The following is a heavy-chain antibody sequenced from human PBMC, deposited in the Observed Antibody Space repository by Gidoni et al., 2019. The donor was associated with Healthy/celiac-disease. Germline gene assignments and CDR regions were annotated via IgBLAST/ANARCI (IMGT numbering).Heavy chain of an antibody. J-gene: IGHJ4*02. V-gene: IGHV4-34*01. D-gene: IGHD2-15*01. Sequence: QVQLQQWGAGLLKPSATLSLTCAVYGGSFSGYYWSWIRQPPGKGLAWIGEINHSGSTNYNPSLKSRVTISVDTSKNQFSLKLSSVTAADTAVYYCARLGYCSGGSCFNYFDYWGQGTLVTVSS. CDR3: ARLGYCSGGSCFNYFDY. CDR1: GGSFSGYY. CDR2: INHSGST.